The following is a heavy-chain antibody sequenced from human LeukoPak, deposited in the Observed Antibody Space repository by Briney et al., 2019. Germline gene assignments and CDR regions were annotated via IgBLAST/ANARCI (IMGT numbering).Heavy chain of an antibody. D-gene: IGHD3-22*01. J-gene: IGHJ4*02. CDR3: ARTSTYYYDSSGYYLVY. CDR2: IYTSGST. Sequence: PSETLSLTCSVSGDSISYFYWSWIRQAAGKGLEWIGRIYTSGSTNYNPSLKSRVTMSVDTSKNQFSLKLSSVTAADTAVYYCARTSTYYYDSSGYYLVYWGQGTLVTVSS. V-gene: IGHV4-4*07. CDR1: GDSISYFY.